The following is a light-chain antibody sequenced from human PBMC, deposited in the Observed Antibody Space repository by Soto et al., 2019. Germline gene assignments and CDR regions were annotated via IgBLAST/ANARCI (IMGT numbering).Light chain of an antibody. J-gene: IGKJ5*01. CDR3: QQYGSSPIT. V-gene: IGKV3-15*01. Sequence: DTVMTQSPVTLSVSPGERATLSCRASQSVDSRLAWYQQKPGQAPRLLIYGASNRATGIPARFTGSGSGTEFTLTISSLEPEDFAVYYCQQYGSSPITFGQGTRLEIK. CDR2: GAS. CDR1: QSVDSR.